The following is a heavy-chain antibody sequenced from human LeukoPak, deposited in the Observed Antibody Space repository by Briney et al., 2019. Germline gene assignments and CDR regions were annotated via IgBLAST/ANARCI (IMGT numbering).Heavy chain of an antibody. CDR3: ARTLGYCSSTSCPRGWFDP. CDR1: GVTFSGYY. D-gene: IGHD2-2*01. CDR2: INHSGSN. Sequence: SETLSLTCAGYGVTFSGYYWSWIRQAPGKGLEWIGEINHSGSNNYNPSLKSRVTISVDTSKNQFSLKLSSVTAADTAVYYCARTLGYCSSTSCPRGWFDPWGQGTLVTVSS. V-gene: IGHV4-34*01. J-gene: IGHJ5*02.